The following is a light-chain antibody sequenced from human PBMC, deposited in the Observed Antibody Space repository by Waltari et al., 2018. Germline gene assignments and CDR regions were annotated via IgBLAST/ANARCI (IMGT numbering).Light chain of an antibody. Sequence: QSVLTQPPSVSGAPGQRVTISCTGSRSNIGAGYDVHWYQQLPGTAPKLLIYVNSKRPSGVPDRFAGAKSGTSASLAITGLQAEDEADYYCQSYDSSLSGSVFGGGTKLTVL. CDR2: VNS. V-gene: IGLV1-40*01. J-gene: IGLJ2*01. CDR3: QSYDSSLSGSV. CDR1: RSNIGAGYD.